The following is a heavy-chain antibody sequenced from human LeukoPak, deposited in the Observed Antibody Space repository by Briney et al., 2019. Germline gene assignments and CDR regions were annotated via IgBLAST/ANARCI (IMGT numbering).Heavy chain of an antibody. Sequence: PSESLSLTCTVSGGSISSSSYYWGWIRQPPGKELEWIWSIYYSGNTYYNPSLKSRVTISVDTSKNQFSLKLSSVTAADTAVYYCARLFSSSWYRGAFDLWGQGTMVTVSS. CDR1: GGSISSSSYY. D-gene: IGHD6-13*01. CDR3: ARLFSSSWYRGAFDL. V-gene: IGHV4-39*01. CDR2: IYYSGNT. J-gene: IGHJ3*01.